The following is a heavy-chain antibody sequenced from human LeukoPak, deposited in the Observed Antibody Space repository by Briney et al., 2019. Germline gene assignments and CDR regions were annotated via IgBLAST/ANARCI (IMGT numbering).Heavy chain of an antibody. CDR3: VWSSTWDKRFYLDQ. J-gene: IGHJ4*02. Sequence: GGSLRLSCAASGFAFNLAWMSWVRQTPGKGLQWVARIAVTPDGPATDYATPVRGRFTISRDDSRNMVYLQMSSLRTDDTAVYYCVWSSTWDKRFYLDQWGQGTLVTVSS. CDR2: IAVTPDGPAT. D-gene: IGHD6-6*01. CDR1: GFAFNLAW. V-gene: IGHV3-15*04.